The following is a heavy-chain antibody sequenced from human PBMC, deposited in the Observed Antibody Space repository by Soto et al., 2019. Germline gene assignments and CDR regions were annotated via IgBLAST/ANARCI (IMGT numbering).Heavy chain of an antibody. V-gene: IGHV1-18*01. J-gene: IGHJ4*02. CDR2: ISAYNGNT. CDR3: AMRGYSYGYAFFDY. Sequence: GASVKVSCKASGYTSTSYGISWVRQAPGQGLEWMGWISAYNGNTNYAQKLQGRVTMTTDTSTSTAYMELRSLRSDDTAVYYCAMRGYSYGYAFFDYWGQGTLVTVSS. CDR1: GYTSTSYG. D-gene: IGHD5-18*01.